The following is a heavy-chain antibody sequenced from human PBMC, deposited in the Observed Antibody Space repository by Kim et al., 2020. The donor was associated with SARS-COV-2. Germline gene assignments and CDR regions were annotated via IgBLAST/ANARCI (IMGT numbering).Heavy chain of an antibody. Sequence: SETLSLTCAVYGGSFSGYYWSWIRQPPGKGLEWIGEINHSGSTNYNPSLKSRVTISVDTSKNQFSLKLSSVPAADTAVYYCARGPLVRIVGAQRGWFDPWGPGTLVTVSS. CDR2: INHSGST. J-gene: IGHJ5*02. CDR3: ARGPLVRIVGAQRGWFDP. V-gene: IGHV4-34*01. CDR1: GGSFSGYY. D-gene: IGHD1-26*01.